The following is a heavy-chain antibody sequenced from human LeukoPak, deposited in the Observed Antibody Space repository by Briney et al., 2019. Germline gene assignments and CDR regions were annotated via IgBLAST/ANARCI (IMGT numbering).Heavy chain of an antibody. V-gene: IGHV4-59*01. D-gene: IGHD6-6*01. J-gene: IGHJ4*02. CDR2: IYYSGST. Sequence: SETLSLTCTVSGGSISSYYWGWIRQPPGKGLEWIGYIYYSGSTNYNPSLKSRVTISVDTSKNQFSLKLSSVTAADTAVYYCARAIYSSSSGDFDYWGQGTLVTVSS. CDR3: ARAIYSSSSGDFDY. CDR1: GGSISSYY.